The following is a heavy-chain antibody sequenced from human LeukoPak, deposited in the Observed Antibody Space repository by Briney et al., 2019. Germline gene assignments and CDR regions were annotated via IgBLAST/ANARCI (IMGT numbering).Heavy chain of an antibody. CDR3: ARGRGRALDY. V-gene: IGHV3-7*01. CDR1: GFTFSDHH. Sequence: AGGSLRLSCAASGFTFSDHHMDWVRQAPGKGLEWVANIKQDGSEKYYVDSVKGRFTIPRDNAKNSLYLQMNSLRAEDTAVYYCARGRGRALDYWGQGTLVTVSS. J-gene: IGHJ4*02. D-gene: IGHD5-12*01. CDR2: IKQDGSEK.